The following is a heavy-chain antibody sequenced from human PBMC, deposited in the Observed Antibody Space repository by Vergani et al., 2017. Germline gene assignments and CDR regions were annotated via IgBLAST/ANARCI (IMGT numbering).Heavy chain of an antibody. Sequence: QVQLVQSGAEVKKPGASVKVSCKASGYTFTSYYMHWVRQAPGQGLEWIGIINPSGGSTSYAQKFQGRVTMTRDTSTRTVYMELSSLRSEDTAVYYCAREGHYGSGSYDIDWFDPWGQGTLVTVSS. CDR1: GYTFTSYY. J-gene: IGHJ5*02. CDR3: AREGHYGSGSYDIDWFDP. CDR2: INPSGGST. V-gene: IGHV1-46*03. D-gene: IGHD3-10*01.